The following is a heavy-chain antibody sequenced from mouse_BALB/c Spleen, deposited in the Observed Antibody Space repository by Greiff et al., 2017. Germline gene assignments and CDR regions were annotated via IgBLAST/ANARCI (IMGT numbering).Heavy chain of an antibody. CDR1: GFTFSSYA. CDR2: ISSGGSYT. J-gene: IGHJ4*01. Sequence: EVKLVESGGGLVKPGGSLKLSCAASGFTFSSYAMSWVRQSPEKRLEWVAEISSGGSYTYYPDTVTGRFTISRDNAKNTLYLEMSSLRSEDTAMYYCAHMITTRVMDYWGQGTSVTVSS. CDR3: AHMITTRVMDY. D-gene: IGHD2-4*01. V-gene: IGHV5-9-4*01.